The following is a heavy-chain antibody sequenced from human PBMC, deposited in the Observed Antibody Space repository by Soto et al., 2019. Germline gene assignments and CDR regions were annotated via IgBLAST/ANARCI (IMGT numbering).Heavy chain of an antibody. CDR3: AKEVEYSSYFDY. J-gene: IGHJ4*02. V-gene: IGHV3-30*18. D-gene: IGHD6-6*01. Sequence: PGGSLRLSCAASGFTFSSYGMHWVRKAPGKGLEWVAVISYDGSNKYYADSVKGRFTISRDNSKNTLYLQMNSLRAEDTAVYYCAKEVEYSSYFDYWGQGTLVTVSS. CDR1: GFTFSSYG. CDR2: ISYDGSNK.